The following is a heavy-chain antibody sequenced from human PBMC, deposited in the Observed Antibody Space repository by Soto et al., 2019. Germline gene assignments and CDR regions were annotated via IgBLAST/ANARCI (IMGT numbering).Heavy chain of an antibody. CDR3: ARGYSGMVAATPRYFDY. CDR2: INHSGST. D-gene: IGHD2-15*01. V-gene: IGHV4-34*01. CDR1: GGSFSGYY. J-gene: IGHJ4*02. Sequence: SETLSLTCAVYGGSFSGYYWSWIRQPPGKGLEWIGEINHSGSTNYNPSLKSRVTISVDTSKNQFSLKLSSVTAADTAVYYCARGYSGMVAATPRYFDYWGQGTLVTVS.